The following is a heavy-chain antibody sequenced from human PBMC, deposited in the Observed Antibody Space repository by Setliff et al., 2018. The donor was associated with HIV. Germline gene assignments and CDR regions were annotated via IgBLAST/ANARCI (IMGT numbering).Heavy chain of an antibody. Sequence: SETLSLTCTVSGGSISSGTYYWSWIRQPGGKGLEWIGYIYYTGITDYNPSLEGRLTISVDTSKNQVSLKLKSVTTADTAVYYCARELYGGNSRPFDYWGQGALVTVSS. CDR3: ARELYGGNSRPFDY. CDR1: GGSISSGTYY. V-gene: IGHV4-61*10. CDR2: IYYTGIT. D-gene: IGHD1-26*01. J-gene: IGHJ4*02.